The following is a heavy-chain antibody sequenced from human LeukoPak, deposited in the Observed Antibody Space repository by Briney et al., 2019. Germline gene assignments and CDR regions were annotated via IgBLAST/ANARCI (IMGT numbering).Heavy chain of an antibody. CDR2: IKQDGSEK. CDR1: GFSFSNYG. J-gene: IGHJ4*02. CDR3: AGGYSGSYPFVS. V-gene: IGHV3-7*01. D-gene: IGHD1-26*01. Sequence: PGGSLRLSCAASGFSFSNYGMHWLRQAPGKGLEWVANIKQDGSEKYFVDSVKGRFTISRDNAKNSLYLQMNSLRAEDTAVYYCAGGYSGSYPFVSWGQGTLVTVSS.